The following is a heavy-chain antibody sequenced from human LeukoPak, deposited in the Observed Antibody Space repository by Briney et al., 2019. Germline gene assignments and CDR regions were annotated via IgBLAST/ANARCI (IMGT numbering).Heavy chain of an antibody. Sequence: AGTLSLTCAVYGGSFSGYYWGWIRQPPGKGLEWMGEIKHSGSTNYNPPLKSRVTISVDTSKNQFSLKLSSVTAADTAVYYCARSDPPYYYGSGTFDCWGQGTLVTVSS. V-gene: IGHV4-34*01. J-gene: IGHJ4*02. CDR3: ARSDPPYYYGSGTFDC. CDR2: IKHSGST. D-gene: IGHD3-10*01. CDR1: GGSFSGYY.